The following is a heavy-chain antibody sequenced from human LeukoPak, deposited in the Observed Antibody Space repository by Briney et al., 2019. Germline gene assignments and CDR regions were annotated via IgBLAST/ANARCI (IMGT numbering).Heavy chain of an antibody. D-gene: IGHD3-10*01. Sequence: GEALKISCKGSGYSFTSYWISWVRQMPGKGLEWMGRIDPSDSYTNYSPSFQGHVTNSADKSINTAYLQWSRLKASDTAMYYCVRRGYYYYGMDVWGQGTTVTVSS. J-gene: IGHJ6*02. CDR1: GYSFTSYW. CDR3: VRRGYYYYGMDV. V-gene: IGHV5-10-1*01. CDR2: IDPSDSYT.